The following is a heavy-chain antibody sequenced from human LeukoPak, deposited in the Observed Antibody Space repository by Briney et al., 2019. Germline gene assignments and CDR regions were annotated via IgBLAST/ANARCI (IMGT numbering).Heavy chain of an antibody. D-gene: IGHD6-19*01. Sequence: GGSLRLSCAASGFTFSSYGMPWVRQAPGKGLEWVAVISYDGSNKYYADSVKGRFTISRDNSKNTLYLQMNSLRAEDTAVYYCAKDASSGWLIDYWGQGTLVTVSS. V-gene: IGHV3-30*18. CDR3: AKDASSGWLIDY. CDR1: GFTFSSYG. J-gene: IGHJ4*02. CDR2: ISYDGSNK.